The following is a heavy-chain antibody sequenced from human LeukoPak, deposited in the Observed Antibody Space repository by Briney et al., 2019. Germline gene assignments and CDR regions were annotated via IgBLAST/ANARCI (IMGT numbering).Heavy chain of an antibody. J-gene: IGHJ4*02. Sequence: ASVTVSCTAPGYTFTSYGISWVRQAPGQGLAWMGWISAYNGNTNYAQKLQGRVTMTTDTSTSTAYMELRSLRSDDTAVYYCARSYYYDSSGGYFTPDYWGQGTLVTVSS. V-gene: IGHV1-18*01. D-gene: IGHD3-22*01. CDR1: GYTFTSYG. CDR2: ISAYNGNT. CDR3: ARSYYYDSSGGYFTPDY.